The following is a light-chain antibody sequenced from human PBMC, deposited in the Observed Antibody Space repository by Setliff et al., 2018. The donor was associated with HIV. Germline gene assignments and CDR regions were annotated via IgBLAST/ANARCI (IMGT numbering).Light chain of an antibody. CDR2: DVS. CDR1: SSXVGGYNY. Sequence: SALTQPRSVSGSPGQSVTISCTGTSSXVGGYNYVSWYQQHPGKAPKLMIYDVSKRPSGVPDRFSGSKSGNTASLTISGLQAEDEADYYCCSYAGSYAFVFGTGTKVTVL. CDR3: CSYAGSYAFV. V-gene: IGLV2-11*01. J-gene: IGLJ1*01.